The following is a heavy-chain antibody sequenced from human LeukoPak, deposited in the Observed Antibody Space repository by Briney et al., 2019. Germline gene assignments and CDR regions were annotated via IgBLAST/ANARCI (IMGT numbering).Heavy chain of an antibody. J-gene: IGHJ5*02. V-gene: IGHV4-39*01. CDR1: GGSISSSSYY. CDR3: ARRVRGFDP. Sequence: SGTLSLTCTVSGGSISSSSYYWGWIRQPPGKGLEWIGSIYYSGSTYYNPSLKSRVTISVDTSKNQFSLKLSSVTAADTAVYYCARRVRGFDPWGQGTLVTVSS. CDR2: IYYSGST. D-gene: IGHD3-10*01.